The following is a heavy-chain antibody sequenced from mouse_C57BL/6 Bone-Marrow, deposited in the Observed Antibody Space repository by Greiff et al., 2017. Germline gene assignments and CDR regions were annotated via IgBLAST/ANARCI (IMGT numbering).Heavy chain of an antibody. Sequence: QVQLQQSGPELVKPGASVKISCKASGYSFTSYYIHWVKQRPGQGLEWIGWIYPGSGNTKYNEKFKGKATLTADTSSSTAYMQLSSLTSEDSAVYYWATPSYDYDGAWFAYWGQGTLVTVSA. CDR2: IYPGSGNT. V-gene: IGHV1-66*01. J-gene: IGHJ3*01. D-gene: IGHD2-4*01. CDR1: GYSFTSYY. CDR3: ATPSYDYDGAWFAY.